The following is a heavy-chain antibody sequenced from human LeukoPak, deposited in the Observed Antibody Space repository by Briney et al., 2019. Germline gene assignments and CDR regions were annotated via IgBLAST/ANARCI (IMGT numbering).Heavy chain of an antibody. CDR1: GFTFSSYG. CDR3: TRQLGYCSSGTCYFDS. J-gene: IGHJ4*02. CDR2: ISDSGGYA. D-gene: IGHD2-15*01. V-gene: IGHV3-23*01. Sequence: GGSLRLSCAASGFTFSSYGMHWVRLAPGKGLEWVSAISDSGGYAYDADSVKGRFTISRDNSQNTLYLQMNSLRAEDTATYYCTRQLGYCSSGTCYFDSWGQGTLVTVSS.